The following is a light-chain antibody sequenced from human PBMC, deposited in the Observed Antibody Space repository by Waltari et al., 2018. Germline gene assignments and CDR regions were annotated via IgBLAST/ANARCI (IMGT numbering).Light chain of an antibody. Sequence: SFELTQSPSVSVSPGQTATITCSGDVLPKQYVYWYQQKPGQAPVLLIFKDTERPSVIPERFSGSTSGTGTTVTLTIGGVQAEDEADYYCQSIDVDALTFGGGTKLTVL. CDR1: VLPKQY. V-gene: IGLV3-25*03. CDR3: QSIDVDALT. CDR2: KDT. J-gene: IGLJ2*01.